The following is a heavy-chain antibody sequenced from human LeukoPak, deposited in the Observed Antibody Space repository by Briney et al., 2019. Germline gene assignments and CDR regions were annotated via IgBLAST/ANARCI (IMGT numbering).Heavy chain of an antibody. CDR2: IWYDGSNK. CDR1: GFTFSSYG. Sequence: PGRSLRLSCAASGFTFSSYGMHWVRQAPGKGLEWVAVIWYDGSNKYYADSVKGRFTISRDNSKNTLYLQMNSLRAEDTAVYYCARDRTKDAAFDILGQGTMVTVSS. J-gene: IGHJ3*02. CDR3: ARDRTKDAAFDI. V-gene: IGHV3-33*01. D-gene: IGHD2-15*01.